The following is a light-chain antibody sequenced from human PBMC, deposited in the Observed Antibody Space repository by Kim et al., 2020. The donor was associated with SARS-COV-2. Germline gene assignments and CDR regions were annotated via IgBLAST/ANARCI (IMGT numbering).Light chain of an antibody. Sequence: QSALTQPRSVSGSPGQSVTISCTGTSSDVGAYNYVSWYQHHPGKAPRLMIYDVTKRPSGVPDRFSASKSGNTASLTISGLQAEDEADYYCCSYAGTGDVFGTGTTVTVL. V-gene: IGLV2-11*01. CDR3: CSYAGTGDV. CDR2: DVT. CDR1: SSDVGAYNY. J-gene: IGLJ1*01.